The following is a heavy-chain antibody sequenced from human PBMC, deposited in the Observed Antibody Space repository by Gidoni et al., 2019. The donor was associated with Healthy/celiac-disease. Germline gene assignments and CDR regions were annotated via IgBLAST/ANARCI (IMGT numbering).Heavy chain of an antibody. CDR3: ARVSWTYGSEGAFDI. D-gene: IGHD3-10*01. CDR1: GFTFSSYS. Sequence: EVQLVESGGGLVKTGGSLRLSWAASGFTFSSYSMNWVRQAPGKGLECVSSISSSSSYIYYADSVKGRFTISRDNAKNSLYLQMNSLRAEDTAVYYCARVSWTYGSEGAFDIWGQGTMVTVSS. J-gene: IGHJ3*02. CDR2: ISSSSSYI. V-gene: IGHV3-21*01.